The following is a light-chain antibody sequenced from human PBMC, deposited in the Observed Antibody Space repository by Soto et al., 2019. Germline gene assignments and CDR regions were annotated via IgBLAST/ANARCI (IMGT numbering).Light chain of an antibody. V-gene: IGLV2-23*01. CDR3: CSYAGSNSYV. J-gene: IGLJ1*01. CDR2: EGT. CDR1: SSDVGNYDL. Sequence: HSALTQPASVSGSPGQSITISCTGTSSDVGNYDLVSWYQQHPGKAPKLMIYEGTKRRSGVSNRFYASKSGNTASLTISGLQAEDEADYYCCSYAGSNSYVFGTGTKVTVL.